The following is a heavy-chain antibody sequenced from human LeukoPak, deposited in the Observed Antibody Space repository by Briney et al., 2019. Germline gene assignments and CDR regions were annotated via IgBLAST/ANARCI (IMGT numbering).Heavy chain of an antibody. V-gene: IGHV1-58*01. CDR3: AAEAAYYYDSRDAFDV. J-gene: IGHJ3*01. Sequence: SVKVSCKASGVAFTSSAVQWVRQARGQRLEWIGWIVVGSGNTNYAQKFQERVTITRDMSTSLVYMELSSLRSEDTAVYYCAAEAAYYYDSRDAFDVWGQGTMVTVSS. CDR2: IVVGSGNT. CDR1: GVAFTSSA. D-gene: IGHD3-22*01.